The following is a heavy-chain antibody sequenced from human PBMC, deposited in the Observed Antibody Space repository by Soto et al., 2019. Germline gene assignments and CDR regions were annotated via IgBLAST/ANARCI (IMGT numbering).Heavy chain of an antibody. V-gene: IGHV4-34*01. CDR1: GVSFSRDY. J-gene: IGHJ4*02. CDR3: ARHREYRGDALGY. D-gene: IGHD5-12*01. Sequence: QVQLQQWGAGLLKPSETLSLTCAVYGVSFSRDYWSWIRRPPGKGLVWIGEINHSGSTNYNPSLKRRVYISVDTHTNQFSLKLSSVPAAETAVYYCARHREYRGDALGYWGQGTLVTASS. CDR2: INHSGST.